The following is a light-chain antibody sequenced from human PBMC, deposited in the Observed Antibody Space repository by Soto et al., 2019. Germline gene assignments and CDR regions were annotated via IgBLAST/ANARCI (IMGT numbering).Light chain of an antibody. J-gene: IGLJ2*01. Sequence: QSALTQPASVSGSPGQSITISCTGTSSDIGAYNFVSWYQQHPGKAPKLMLYDVNIRPSGVSNRFSGSKSGNKASLTISGLQAEDEADYYCTSWTTSTTMIFRGGTKVTVL. V-gene: IGLV2-14*03. CDR3: TSWTTSTTMI. CDR2: DVN. CDR1: SSDIGAYNF.